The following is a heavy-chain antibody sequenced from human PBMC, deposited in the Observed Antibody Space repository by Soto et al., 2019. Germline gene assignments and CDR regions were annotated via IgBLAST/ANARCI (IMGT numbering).Heavy chain of an antibody. CDR2: IKQDGSEK. D-gene: IGHD2-2*01. J-gene: IGHJ6*02. CDR1: GFTFSSYW. Sequence: GGSLRLSCAASGFTFSSYWMSWVRQAPGKGLEWVANIKQDGSEKYYVDSVKGRFTISRDNAKNSLYLQMNSLRAEDTAVYYCARGLGYCSSTSCSRRVLMDVWGQGTTVTVSS. V-gene: IGHV3-7*01. CDR3: ARGLGYCSSTSCSRRVLMDV.